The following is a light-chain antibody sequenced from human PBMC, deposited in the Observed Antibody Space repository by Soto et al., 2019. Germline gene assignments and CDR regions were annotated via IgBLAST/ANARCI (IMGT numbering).Light chain of an antibody. CDR3: SSYADNNNYV. J-gene: IGLJ1*01. CDR1: SSDVGTYNH. Sequence: QSALTQPPSASGSPGQSVTISCSGTSSDVGTYNHVSWYQQHPGKAPKLMIYEVSRRPSGVPDRFSGSKSGNTASLTVSGLQVEDEADYYCSSYADNNNYVFGTGTKLTVL. CDR2: EVS. V-gene: IGLV2-8*01.